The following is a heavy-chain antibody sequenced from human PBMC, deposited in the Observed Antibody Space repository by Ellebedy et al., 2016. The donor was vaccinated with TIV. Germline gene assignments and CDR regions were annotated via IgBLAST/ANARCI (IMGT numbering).Heavy chain of an antibody. V-gene: IGHV4-39*01. CDR2: LFYSGDT. J-gene: IGHJ4*02. CDR3: ARWTAMVTYYFDY. Sequence: MPSETLSLTCTVSGDSITNNDYFWGWVRQPPGKGLEWIGSLFYSGDTSYNPSLKSRVTTSVDTSTNQFSLKLRSVTAADTAVYYCARWTAMVTYYFDYWGQGALVTVSS. D-gene: IGHD5-18*01. CDR1: GDSITNNDYF.